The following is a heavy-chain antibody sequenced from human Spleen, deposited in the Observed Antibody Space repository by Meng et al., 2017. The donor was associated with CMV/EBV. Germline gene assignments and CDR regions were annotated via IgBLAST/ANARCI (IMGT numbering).Heavy chain of an antibody. CDR1: GFTFSTYG. D-gene: IGHD3-16*01. J-gene: IGHJ4*02. CDR3: ARQWDYGYNSLDY. Sequence: GGSLRLSCAASGFTFSTYGMHWVRQAPGRGLEWVAFIGYDGNTIYYGDSAKGRFTISRENAKNSFSLQMNSLRVGDTAVYYCARQWDYGYNSLDYWGQGTLVTVSS. V-gene: IGHV3-33*01. CDR2: IGYDGNTI.